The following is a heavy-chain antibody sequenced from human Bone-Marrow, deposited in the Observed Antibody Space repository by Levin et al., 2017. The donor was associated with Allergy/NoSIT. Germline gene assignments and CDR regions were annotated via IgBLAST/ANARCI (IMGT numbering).Heavy chain of an antibody. Sequence: GGSLRLSCVASGFTFSDNYMAWVRQAPGKGLEWVSFIYRDDSTFFADSVKGRFTIARDNSQNPLYLQMSSLRAEAPAVFFCARERLAMVRGVIATYSGMDVWGQGTTVTVSS. CDR1: GFTFSDNY. CDR3: ARERLAMVRGVIATYSGMDV. J-gene: IGHJ6*02. D-gene: IGHD3-10*01. CDR2: IYRDDST. V-gene: IGHV3-66*01.